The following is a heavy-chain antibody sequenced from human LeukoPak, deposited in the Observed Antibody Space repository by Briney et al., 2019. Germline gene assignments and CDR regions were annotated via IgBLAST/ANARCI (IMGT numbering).Heavy chain of an antibody. D-gene: IGHD1-26*01. CDR3: AKDLGRYRNNYFDY. J-gene: IGHJ4*02. CDR1: GFTFSSYA. CDR2: ISYDGSNK. V-gene: IGHV3-30-3*01. Sequence: GGSLRLSCAASGFTFSSYAMHWVRQAPGKGLEWVAVISYDGSNKYYADSVKGRFTISRDDSKNTLYLQMNSLRAEDTAVYYCAKDLGRYRNNYFDYWGQGTLVTVSS.